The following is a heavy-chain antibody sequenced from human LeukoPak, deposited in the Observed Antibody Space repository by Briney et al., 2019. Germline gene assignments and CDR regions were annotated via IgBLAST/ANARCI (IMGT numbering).Heavy chain of an antibody. Sequence: GESLKIPCKGSGYSFTSCWIGWVRQMPGKGLEWMGIIYPGDSDTRYSPSFQGQVTIPADKSISTAYLQWSSLKASDTAMYYCARLRKRSGWSQVDYWGQGTLVTVSS. CDR1: GYSFTSCW. J-gene: IGHJ4*02. CDR2: IYPGDSDT. V-gene: IGHV5-51*01. CDR3: ARLRKRSGWSQVDY. D-gene: IGHD6-19*01.